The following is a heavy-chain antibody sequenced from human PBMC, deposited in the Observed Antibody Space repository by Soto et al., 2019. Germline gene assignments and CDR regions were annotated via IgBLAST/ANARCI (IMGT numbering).Heavy chain of an antibody. CDR1: GGSFSGYY. J-gene: IGHJ5*02. Sequence: SETLSLTCAVYGGSFSGYYWSWIRQPPGKGLEWIGEINHSGSTNYNPSLKSRVTISVDTSKNQFSLKLSSVTAADTAVYYCARGGGLHVGFDPWGQGTLVTVSS. CDR3: ARGGGLHVGFDP. D-gene: IGHD3-16*01. V-gene: IGHV4-34*01. CDR2: INHSGST.